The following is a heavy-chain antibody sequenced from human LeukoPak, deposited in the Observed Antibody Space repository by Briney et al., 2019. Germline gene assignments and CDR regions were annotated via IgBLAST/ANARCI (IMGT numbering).Heavy chain of an antibody. CDR2: IRSKANSYAT. CDR1: GFTFSGSV. D-gene: IGHD6-6*01. Sequence: GSLRLSCAASGFTFSGSVMHWVRQASGKGLEWVGRIRSKANSYATAYAASVKGRFTISRDDSKNTAYLQMNSLKIEDTAFYYCRHMYSTSEGIEYWGQGTLVTVSS. CDR3: RHMYSTSEGIEY. J-gene: IGHJ4*02. V-gene: IGHV3-73*01.